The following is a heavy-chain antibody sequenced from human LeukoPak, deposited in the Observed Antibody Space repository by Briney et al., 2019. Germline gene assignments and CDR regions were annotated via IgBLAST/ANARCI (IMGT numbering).Heavy chain of an antibody. D-gene: IGHD6-13*01. CDR2: ISSSSSYI. V-gene: IGHV3-21*01. CDR3: ARDRTPPPQDSSWPVWSDP. CDR1: GFTFSSYS. J-gene: IGHJ5*02. Sequence: GGSLRLSCAASGFTFSSYSMNWVRQAPGKGLEWVSSISSSSSYIYYADSVKGRFTISRDNAKNSLYLQMNSLRAEDTAVYYCARDRTPPPQDSSWPVWSDPWGQGTLVTVSS.